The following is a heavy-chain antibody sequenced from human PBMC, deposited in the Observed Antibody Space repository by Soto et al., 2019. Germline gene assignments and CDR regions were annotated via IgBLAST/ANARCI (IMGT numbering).Heavy chain of an antibody. Sequence: EVQLLESGGGLVQPGGSLRLSCAASGFTFSSYAMSWVRQAPGKGLEWVSAISGSGGSTYYADSVKGRFTISRDNSKNTXXXXMNSLRAEDTAVYYCAKDRRAKMATMIDYWGQGTLVTVSS. V-gene: IGHV3-23*01. J-gene: IGHJ4*02. CDR2: ISGSGGST. CDR1: GFTFSSYA. CDR3: AKDRRAKMATMIDY. D-gene: IGHD3-22*01.